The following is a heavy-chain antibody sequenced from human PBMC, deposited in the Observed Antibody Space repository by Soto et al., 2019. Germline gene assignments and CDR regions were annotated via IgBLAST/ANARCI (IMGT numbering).Heavy chain of an antibody. V-gene: IGHV1-69*13. CDR2: IIPIFGTT. Sequence: SVKVSCKASGGTFSSYAISWVRQAPGQGLEWMGGIIPIFGTTNYAQKFQGRVTITADESTSTAYMELSSLRSEDTAVYYCARTQRGRGYYYYGMDVWGQGTTVTVSS. D-gene: IGHD2-15*01. CDR1: GGTFSSYA. CDR3: ARTQRGRGYYYYGMDV. J-gene: IGHJ6*02.